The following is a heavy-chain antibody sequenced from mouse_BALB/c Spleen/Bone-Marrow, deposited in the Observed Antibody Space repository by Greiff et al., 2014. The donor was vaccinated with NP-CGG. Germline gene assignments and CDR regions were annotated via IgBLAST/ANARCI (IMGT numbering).Heavy chain of an antibody. CDR3: ANYYYGSSLFAY. CDR2: IGPANGNT. CDR1: GFNIKDTY. D-gene: IGHD1-1*01. J-gene: IGHJ3*01. V-gene: IGHV14-3*02. Sequence: VQLKESGAELVEPGASVKLSCTASGFNIKDTYMHWVKQRPEQGLEWIGRIGPANGNTKYDPKFQGKATITADTSSNTAYLQLSSLTSEDTAVYYCANYYYGSSLFAYWGQGTLVTVSA.